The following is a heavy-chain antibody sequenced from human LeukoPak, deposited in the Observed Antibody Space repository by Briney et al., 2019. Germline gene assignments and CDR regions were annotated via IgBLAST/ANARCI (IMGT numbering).Heavy chain of an antibody. CDR3: AKRLCSGGSCYGIDY. Sequence: PGGSLRLSCAASGFTFSSYGMHWVRQAPGKGLEWVASIRNDGSNKDYADSVKGRLTISRDNTKNTLYLQMNSLRAEDTALYYCAKRLCSGGSCYGIDYWGQGTLVTVSS. J-gene: IGHJ4*02. CDR1: GFTFSSYG. D-gene: IGHD2-15*01. CDR2: IRNDGSNK. V-gene: IGHV3-30*02.